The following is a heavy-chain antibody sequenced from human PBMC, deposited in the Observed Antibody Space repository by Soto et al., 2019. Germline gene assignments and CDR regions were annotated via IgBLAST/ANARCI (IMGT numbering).Heavy chain of an antibody. CDR3: ATSGNDYGDYLDR. Sequence: GGSRRRSCSDSGFTFSREWMSWVRPAPVGGLEWVAHIKADSTDIYYVDSVKGRFTISRDNTKNSLYLQMNSLRVEDTAVYYGATSGNDYGDYLDRWGQGTPVTVSS. D-gene: IGHD4-17*01. CDR1: GFTFSREW. J-gene: IGHJ4*02. CDR2: IKADSTDI. V-gene: IGHV3-7*01.